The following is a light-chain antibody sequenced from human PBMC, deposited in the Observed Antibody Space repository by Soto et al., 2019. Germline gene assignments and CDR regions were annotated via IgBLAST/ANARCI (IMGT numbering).Light chain of an antibody. J-gene: IGKJ4*01. CDR2: DAS. CDR1: PSVSTK. CDR3: QQYNSWPLT. Sequence: EIVMTQSPATLSVSPGERATLSCRTSPSVSTKLAWHQQKPGKAPTLLIHDASTRATGIPARLSGSGSGTQFTLTFSSLQSEDFAVYYCQQYNSWPLTFGRRTKVEIK. V-gene: IGKV3-15*01.